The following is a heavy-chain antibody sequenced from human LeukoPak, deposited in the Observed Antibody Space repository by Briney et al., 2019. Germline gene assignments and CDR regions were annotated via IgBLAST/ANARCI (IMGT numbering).Heavy chain of an antibody. CDR3: ARGGVAAKYYFDF. J-gene: IGHJ4*02. CDR2: IYYSGAT. D-gene: IGHD3-10*01. CDR1: GGSISPLY. V-gene: IGHV4-59*11. Sequence: SETLSLTCTVSGGSISPLYWSWIRQPPGKGLEFIGYIYYSGATNYNPSLTSRVTPSVDTSKNQFSLKLSSVTAADTAVYYCARGGVAAKYYFDFWGQGTLVTVSS.